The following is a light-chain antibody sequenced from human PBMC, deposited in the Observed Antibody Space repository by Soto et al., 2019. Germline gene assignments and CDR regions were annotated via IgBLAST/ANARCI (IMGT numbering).Light chain of an antibody. CDR1: SSDVGGYNY. CDR3: SSYTSSSTRVV. CDR2: DVS. Sequence: QSALTQPASVSGSPGQSITISCTGTSSDVGGYNYVSWYQQHPGKAPKLMIYDVSNRPSGVSNRFSGSKSGNTASLTISGPEAEDGGVYSCSSYTSSSTRVVFGGGTKLTAL. J-gene: IGLJ2*01. V-gene: IGLV2-14*01.